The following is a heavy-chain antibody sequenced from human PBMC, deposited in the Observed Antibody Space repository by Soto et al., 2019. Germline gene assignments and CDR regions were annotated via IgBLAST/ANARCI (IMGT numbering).Heavy chain of an antibody. CDR3: ARANWDSEY. D-gene: IGHD7-27*01. J-gene: IGHJ4*02. Sequence: QVHLQESGPGLVKPSETLSLTCSVSGGSINNHYWSWIRQPPGKGLEWIGYVYYTGSTNYNPSLKSRVTMSVDTSKNQFSLNLTSLTAADTAIYYCARANWDSEYWGQGTLVTGSS. V-gene: IGHV4-59*11. CDR2: VYYTGST. CDR1: GGSINNHY.